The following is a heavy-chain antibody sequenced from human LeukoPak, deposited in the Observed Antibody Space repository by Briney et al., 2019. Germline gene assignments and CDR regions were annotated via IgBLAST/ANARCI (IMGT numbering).Heavy chain of an antibody. V-gene: IGHV3-30*02. Sequence: GGSLRLSCAASGFTLSSYGMHWVRQAPGKGLEWVAIIRYDGNNKYYADSVKGRFTISRDNSKNTLSLQMNNLRAEDTALYYCAKDSYQKTTLTPVDSWGQGTLVTVSS. CDR2: IRYDGNNK. D-gene: IGHD4-17*01. J-gene: IGHJ4*02. CDR1: GFTLSSYG. CDR3: AKDSYQKTTLTPVDS.